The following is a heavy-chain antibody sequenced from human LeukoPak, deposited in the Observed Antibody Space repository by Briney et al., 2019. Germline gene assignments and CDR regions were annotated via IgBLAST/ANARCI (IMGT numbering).Heavy chain of an antibody. CDR2: ISGSGSNT. V-gene: IGHV3-23*01. CDR1: GFAFSTYA. D-gene: IGHD2-2*01. Sequence: GGSLRLSCAASGFAFSTYAMSWVRQAPGKGLELVSTISGSGSNTYYADSVKGRFTISRDNSNSTLYLQMSSLTAEDTAIYYCATHRSNGPAAMNYWGQGILVTVSS. J-gene: IGHJ4*02. CDR3: ATHRSNGPAAMNY.